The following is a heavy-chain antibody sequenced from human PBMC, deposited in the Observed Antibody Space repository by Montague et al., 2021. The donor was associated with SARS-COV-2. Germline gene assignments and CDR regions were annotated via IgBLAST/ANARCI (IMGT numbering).Heavy chain of an antibody. V-gene: IGHV4-59*02. J-gene: IGHJ6*02. CDR3: ARTSRYARYFYPVDV. D-gene: IGHD3-22*01. CDR1: GDSVTDYY. Sequence: SETLSLTCTVSGDSVTDYYWSWIRQPPGMGLEWVGYIFHNKATNFNPPLKSRVVISLDTSKSQFSLRLNSVTAADTAFYYCARTSRYARYFYPVDVWGQGTTVTVSS. CDR2: IFHNKAT.